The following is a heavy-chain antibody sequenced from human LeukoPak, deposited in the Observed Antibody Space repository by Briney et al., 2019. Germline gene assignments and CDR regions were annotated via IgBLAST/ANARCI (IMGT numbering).Heavy chain of an antibody. D-gene: IGHD3-22*01. Sequence: ASVKVSCKASGYTFTSYGISWVRQAPGQGLEWMGWISAYNGNTNYAQKLQGRVTMTTDTSTSTAYMELRSLRSDDTAVYYCARDIFYYDSSGYYYVLDYWGQGTLVTVSS. CDR1: GYTFTSYG. CDR2: ISAYNGNT. V-gene: IGHV1-18*01. CDR3: ARDIFYYDSSGYYYVLDY. J-gene: IGHJ4*02.